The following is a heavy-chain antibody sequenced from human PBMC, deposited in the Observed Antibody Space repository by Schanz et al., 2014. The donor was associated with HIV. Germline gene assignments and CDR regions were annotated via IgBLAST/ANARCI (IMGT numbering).Heavy chain of an antibody. CDR1: GGHFASFG. J-gene: IGHJ2*01. CDR3: ARVLGMAAANTYWWYFEL. V-gene: IGHV1-69*06. CDR2: IIPLLGTT. Sequence: QVELLQSGPEVKKPGSSVKVSCKASGGHFASFGVSWVRQAPGQRLEWMGGIIPLLGTTHYAQKFRGRVTITADKSTTAYMQLNSLRSDDTAVYYCARVLGMAAANTYWWYFELWGRGTLVTVSS. D-gene: IGHD1-26*01.